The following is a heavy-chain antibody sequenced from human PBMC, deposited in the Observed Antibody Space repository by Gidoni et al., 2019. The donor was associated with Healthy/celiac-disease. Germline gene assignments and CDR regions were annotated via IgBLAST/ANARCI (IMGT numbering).Heavy chain of an antibody. CDR1: GFPFSSYE. D-gene: IGHD6-13*01. J-gene: IGHJ3*02. CDR2: ISSSGSTI. Sequence: EVQLVESGGGLVQPGGSLRLSCAASGFPFSSYEMNWVRQAPGKGLEWVSYISSSGSTIYYADSVKGRFTISRDNAKNSLYLQMNSLRAEDTAVYYCARVGRSRSWKNAFDIWGQGTMVTVSS. CDR3: ARVGRSRSWKNAFDI. V-gene: IGHV3-48*03.